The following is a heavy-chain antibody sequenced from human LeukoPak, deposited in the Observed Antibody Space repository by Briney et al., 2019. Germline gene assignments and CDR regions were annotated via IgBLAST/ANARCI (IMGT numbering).Heavy chain of an antibody. CDR3: ARELITFGGVIVNGAFDI. V-gene: IGHV3-53*01. J-gene: IGHJ3*02. CDR1: GFTVSSNY. D-gene: IGHD3-16*02. CDR2: IYSGGST. Sequence: GGSLRLSCAPSGFTVSSNYMSWVRQAPGKGLEWVSVIYSGGSTYYADSVKCRFTISRDNSKTTLYLQMNSLRAEDTAVYYCARELITFGGVIVNGAFDIRGQGTMVTVSS.